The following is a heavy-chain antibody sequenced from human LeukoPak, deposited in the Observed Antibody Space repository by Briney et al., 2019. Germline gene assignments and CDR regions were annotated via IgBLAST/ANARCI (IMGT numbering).Heavy chain of an antibody. D-gene: IGHD3-22*01. V-gene: IGHV4-4*07. CDR2: IYTSGST. Sequence: NPSETLSLTCTVSGGSISSYYWSWIRQPAGKGLECIGRIYTSGSTKYNPSLKSRVTMSIATSKNQFSLSLRSVTAADTAVYYCARENYYDTSDWGQGTLVTVSS. CDR1: GGSISSYY. CDR3: ARENYYDTSD. J-gene: IGHJ4*02.